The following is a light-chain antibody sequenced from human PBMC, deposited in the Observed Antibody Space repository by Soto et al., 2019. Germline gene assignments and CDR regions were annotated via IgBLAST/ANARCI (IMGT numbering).Light chain of an antibody. Sequence: EIVLTQSPCTLSLSPGERATLSCRASQSVSSYLAWYQQQPGQAPRLLIYDASSRATGVPAGFSGSESGTDFTLTISRLEPEDFAVYYCQQYDNLPWTFGQGTKVDIK. CDR3: QQYDNLPWT. CDR2: DAS. J-gene: IGKJ1*01. CDR1: QSVSSY. V-gene: IGKV3-20*01.